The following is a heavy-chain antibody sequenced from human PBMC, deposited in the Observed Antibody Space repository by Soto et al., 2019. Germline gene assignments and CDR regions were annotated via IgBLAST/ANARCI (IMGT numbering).Heavy chain of an antibody. CDR3: ARQRPSVVTQAYFDV. J-gene: IGHJ4*02. CDR2: IYHTGTT. CDR1: GDSISRCYH. V-gene: IGHV4-38-2*01. Sequence: SETLSLTCAVSGDSISRCYHWAWIRQSPTKGLEWIVSIYHTGTTYYNPSLTSRVTISVDTSKNQFSLNLRSVTAADTAVYFCARQRPSVVTQAYFDVWGPGSLVTVSS. D-gene: IGHD2-21*02.